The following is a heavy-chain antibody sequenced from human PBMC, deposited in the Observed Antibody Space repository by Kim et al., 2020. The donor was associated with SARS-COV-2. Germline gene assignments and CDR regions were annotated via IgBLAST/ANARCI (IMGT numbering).Heavy chain of an antibody. D-gene: IGHD6-25*01. Sequence: GGSLRLSCAASGFAIGGYWMAWLRQFPGKGLEWVANIKPDGSLKFYVDSVEGRFTVSRDNVKNSVYLQMDRLRPEDTAVYYCAREDGFRSIDHWGQGILGTVSS. CDR1: GFAIGGYW. V-gene: IGHV3-7*01. CDR2: IKPDGSLK. CDR3: AREDGFRSIDH. J-gene: IGHJ4*02.